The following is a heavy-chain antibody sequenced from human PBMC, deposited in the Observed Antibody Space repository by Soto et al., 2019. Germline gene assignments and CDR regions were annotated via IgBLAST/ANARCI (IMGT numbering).Heavy chain of an antibody. CDR2: IGTAGDT. D-gene: IGHD5-12*01. CDR3: ARSRRDGYNPHYYYYGMDV. V-gene: IGHV3-13*01. J-gene: IGHJ6*02. CDR1: GFTFSSYD. Sequence: GESLKISCAASGFTFSSYDMHWVRQATGKGLEWVSAIGTAGDTYYPGSVKGRFTISRENAKNSLYLQMNSLRAGDTAVYYCARSRRDGYNPHYYYYGMDVWGQGTTVTVSS.